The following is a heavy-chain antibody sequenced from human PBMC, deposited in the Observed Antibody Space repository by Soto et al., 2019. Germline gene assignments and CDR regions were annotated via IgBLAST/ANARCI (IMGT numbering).Heavy chain of an antibody. CDR1: GYTLTELS. J-gene: IGHJ5*02. CDR2: FDPEDGET. V-gene: IGHV1-24*01. D-gene: IGHD2-15*01. Sequence: GASVKVSCKVSGYTLTELSMHWVRQAPGKGLEWMGGFDPEDGETIYAQKFQGRVTMTEDTSTDTAYMELSSLRPEDTAVYSCPTDRGGTTNNWSDPWGRGTLGTVSS. CDR3: PTDRGGTTNNWSDP.